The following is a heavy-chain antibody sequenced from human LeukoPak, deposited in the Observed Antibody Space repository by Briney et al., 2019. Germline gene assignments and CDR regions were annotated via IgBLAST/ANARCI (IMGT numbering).Heavy chain of an antibody. J-gene: IGHJ6*02. Sequence: SQTLSLTCAISGDSVSSNSAAWNWIRQSPSRGLEWLGRTYYRSKWYNDYAVSVKSRITISPDTSKNQFSLQLNSVTPEDTAVYYCARDLIAVADNATGSLQRRGYYYGMDVWGQGTTVTVSS. CDR3: ARDLIAVADNATGSLQRRGYYYGMDV. CDR2: TYYRSKWYN. D-gene: IGHD6-19*01. CDR1: GDSVSSNSAA. V-gene: IGHV6-1*01.